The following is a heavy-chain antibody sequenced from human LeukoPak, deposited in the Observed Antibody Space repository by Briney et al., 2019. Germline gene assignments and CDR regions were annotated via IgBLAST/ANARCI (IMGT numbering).Heavy chain of an antibody. CDR3: ARLYDSSTYTNWLDP. J-gene: IGHJ5*02. CDR2: INPNSGGT. V-gene: IGHV1-2*02. CDR1: GYTFTGYY. Sequence: ASVTVSCKASGYTFTGYYTHWVRQAPGQGLEWMGWINPNSGGTNYAQKFQGRVTMTRDTSISTAYMELSRLRSDDTAVYYCARLYDSSTYTNWLDPWGQGTLVTVSS. D-gene: IGHD3-22*01.